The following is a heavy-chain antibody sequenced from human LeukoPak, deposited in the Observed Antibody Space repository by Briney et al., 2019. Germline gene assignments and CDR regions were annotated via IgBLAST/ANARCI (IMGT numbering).Heavy chain of an antibody. CDR3: ARLYCSSTSCLFPDWFDP. D-gene: IGHD2-2*01. CDR2: IYYSGSA. V-gene: IGHV4-39*01. J-gene: IGHJ5*02. CDR1: GGSISSSAYY. Sequence: SETLSLTCTVPGGSISSSAYYWGWVRQPPGKGLEWLGSIYYSGSAYYNPSLKSRVAISVDTSKNLLSLKLRAVTAADTAVYYCARLYCSSTSCLFPDWFDPWGQGTLVTVSS.